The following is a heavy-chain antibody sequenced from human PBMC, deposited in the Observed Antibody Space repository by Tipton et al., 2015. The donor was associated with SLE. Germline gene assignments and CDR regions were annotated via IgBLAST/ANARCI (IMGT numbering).Heavy chain of an antibody. CDR1: GGSISSSSYY. Sequence: TLSLTCTVSGGSISSSSYYWGWIRQPPGKGLEWIGSIYYSGSTYYNPSLKSRVTISVDTSKNQFSLKLSSVTAADTAVYYCAGDSGIGAFDIWGQGTMVTVSS. CDR3: AGDSGIGAFDI. D-gene: IGHD6-13*01. CDR2: IYYSGST. J-gene: IGHJ3*02. V-gene: IGHV4-39*07.